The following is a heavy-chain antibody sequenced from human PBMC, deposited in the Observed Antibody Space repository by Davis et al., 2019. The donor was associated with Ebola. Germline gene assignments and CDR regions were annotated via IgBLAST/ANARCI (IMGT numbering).Heavy chain of an antibody. Sequence: ASVKVSCKASGYTFTGYYMHWVRQAPGQGLEWMGWISPNSGGTNYAQKFQGRVTMTRDTSISTAYMELSRLRSDDTAVYYCARAFLVRGSYGDDYWGQGTLVTVSS. CDR3: ARAFLVRGSYGDDY. V-gene: IGHV1-2*02. CDR1: GYTFTGYY. D-gene: IGHD1-26*01. CDR2: ISPNSGGT. J-gene: IGHJ4*02.